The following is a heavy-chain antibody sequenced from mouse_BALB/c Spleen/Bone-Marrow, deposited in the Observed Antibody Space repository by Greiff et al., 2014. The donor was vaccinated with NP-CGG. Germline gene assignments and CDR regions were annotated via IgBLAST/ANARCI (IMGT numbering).Heavy chain of an antibody. V-gene: IGHV1-14*01. CDR2: INPFNDGI. Sequence: EVQLQQSGPELVKPGASVKMSCMASGYTFTSYVMHWVKQKPGQGLEWIGYINPFNDGIEYNEKFKVKATLPSDKSSSTAYMELSSLTSEDSAVYYCASGTTVVGYYWGQGTTLTVSS. CDR1: GYTFTSYV. J-gene: IGHJ2*01. CDR3: ASGTTVVGYY. D-gene: IGHD1-1*01.